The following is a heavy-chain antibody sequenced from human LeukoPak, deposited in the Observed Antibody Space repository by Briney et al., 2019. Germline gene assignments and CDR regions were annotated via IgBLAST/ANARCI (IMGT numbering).Heavy chain of an antibody. CDR1: GDSVSTNSAA. CDR2: TYYRSQWYN. V-gene: IGHV6-1*01. CDR3: AREGLYYDSGGDSRGIDAFDI. D-gene: IGHD3-22*01. Sequence: SQTLSLTCAISGDSVSTNSAAWNWIRQSPSRGLEWLGRTYYRSQWYNDYAVSVKSRITINPDTSKNQFSLQLNSVTPEDTAVYYCAREGLYYDSGGDSRGIDAFDIWGQGTMVTVSS. J-gene: IGHJ3*02.